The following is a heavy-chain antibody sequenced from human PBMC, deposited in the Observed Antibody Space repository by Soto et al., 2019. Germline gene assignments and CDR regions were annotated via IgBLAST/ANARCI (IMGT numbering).Heavy chain of an antibody. V-gene: IGHV3-30-3*01. Sequence: QVQLVESGGGVVQPGRSLRLSCAASGFTFSSYAMHWGRQAPGKGLEWVAVISYDGSNKYYADSVKGRFTISRDNSKNTLYLQMNSLRAEDTAVYYCARDRLYTTVTTTGNWFDHWGQGTLVTVSS. J-gene: IGHJ5*02. CDR1: GFTFSSYA. CDR3: ARDRLYTTVTTTGNWFDH. CDR2: ISYDGSNK. D-gene: IGHD4-4*01.